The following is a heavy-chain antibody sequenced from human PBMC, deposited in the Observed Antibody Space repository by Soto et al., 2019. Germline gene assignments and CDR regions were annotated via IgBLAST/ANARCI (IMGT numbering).Heavy chain of an antibody. D-gene: IGHD1-26*01. V-gene: IGHV1-2*04. CDR3: AREVVGATDYYYGMDV. CDR1: GYTFTGYY. CDR2: INPNSGGT. Sequence: ASVKVSCKASGYTFTGYYMHWVRQAPGQGLEWMGWINPNSGGTNYAQKFQGWVTMTRDTSISTAYMELSRLRSDDTAVYYCAREVVGATDYYYGMDVWGQGTTVTVSS. J-gene: IGHJ6*02.